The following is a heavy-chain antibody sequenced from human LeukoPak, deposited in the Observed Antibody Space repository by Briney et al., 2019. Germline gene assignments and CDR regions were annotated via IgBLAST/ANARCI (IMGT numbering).Heavy chain of an antibody. D-gene: IGHD6-6*01. Sequence: GGSLRLSCTASGFSFSGHWMHWARQLPGKGLVWVSRISPTGNTTSYADSVKGRFTVSRDNAKNTLYLQVNNLRAEDTAVYYCARGPNSNWSGLDFWGQGTLLTVSS. CDR1: GFSFSGHW. V-gene: IGHV3-74*01. CDR2: ISPTGNTT. J-gene: IGHJ4*02. CDR3: ARGPNSNWSGLDF.